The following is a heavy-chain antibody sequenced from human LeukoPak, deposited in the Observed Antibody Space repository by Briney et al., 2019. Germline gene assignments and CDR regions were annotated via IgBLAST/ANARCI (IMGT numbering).Heavy chain of an antibody. Sequence: SSVKVSCKASGGTFSGYAISWVRQAPGQGLEWMGGIIPIFGTANYAQKFQGRVTITADESTSTAYMELSSLRSEDTAVYYCARDGLRLGELSLTEMWYWGQGTLVTVSS. V-gene: IGHV1-69*01. D-gene: IGHD3-16*02. CDR3: ARDGLRLGELSLTEMWY. J-gene: IGHJ4*02. CDR1: GGTFSGYA. CDR2: IIPIFGTA.